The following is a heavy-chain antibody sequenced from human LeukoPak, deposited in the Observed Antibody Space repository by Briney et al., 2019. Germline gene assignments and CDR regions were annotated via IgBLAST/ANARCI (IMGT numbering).Heavy chain of an antibody. CDR1: GFTVSSNY. CDR3: ARSYSSSSGGLYYFDY. D-gene: IGHD6-6*01. Sequence: GGSLRLSCAASGFTVSSNYMSWVRQAPGTGLEWVSVIYSGGSTYYSDSVQGRFTISRDTSKNTLYLQMNSLRAEDTAGYYCARSYSSSSGGLYYFDYWGQGTLVTVSS. CDR2: IYSGGST. V-gene: IGHV3-53*01. J-gene: IGHJ4*02.